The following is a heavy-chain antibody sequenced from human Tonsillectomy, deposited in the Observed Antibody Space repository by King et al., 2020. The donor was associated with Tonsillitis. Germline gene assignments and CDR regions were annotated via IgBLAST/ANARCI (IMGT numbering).Heavy chain of an antibody. CDR2: IYPSGST. Sequence: EVQLVESGGGLVQPGGSLRLSCAASGFGVSSNYMNWVRQAPGKGLEWLSVIYPSGSTYYADSVKGRFTISRHNSNNTVDIQMNSLRPDDSAVYYCARDRPKGEPLHGAFDIWGQGATVTVS. J-gene: IGHJ3*02. CDR3: ARDRPKGEPLHGAFDI. D-gene: IGHD3-16*01. CDR1: GFGVSSNY. V-gene: IGHV3-53*04.